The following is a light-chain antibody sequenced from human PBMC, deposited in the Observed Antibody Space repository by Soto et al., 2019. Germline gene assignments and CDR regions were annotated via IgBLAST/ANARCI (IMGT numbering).Light chain of an antibody. Sequence: QSVVTQEPSLNVSPGGTVTLTCGSSTGAVASGHYPYWFQQKPGQAPRTLIYDTNNKYSWTPARFSGSLLGGKAALTLSGAQPEDEAEYYCLLSYSGARLFGGGTKLTVL. CDR2: DTN. CDR1: TGAVASGHY. J-gene: IGLJ2*01. CDR3: LLSYSGARL. V-gene: IGLV7-46*01.